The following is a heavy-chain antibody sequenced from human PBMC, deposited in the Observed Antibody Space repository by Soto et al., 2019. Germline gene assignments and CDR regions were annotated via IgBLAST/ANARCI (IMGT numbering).Heavy chain of an antibody. Sequence: PGGSLRLSCAASDVSLNNAWMNWVRQAPGKGLEWVGRIQSKTDGGTPDCAAPVKGRFTISRDDSKNTLYLQMNSLKTEDTAVYYCTTDKHCSGGRCLRGDYWGQGTQVTVSS. V-gene: IGHV3-15*07. CDR2: IQSKTDGGTP. CDR1: DVSLNNAW. J-gene: IGHJ4*02. D-gene: IGHD2-15*01. CDR3: TTDKHCSGGRCLRGDY.